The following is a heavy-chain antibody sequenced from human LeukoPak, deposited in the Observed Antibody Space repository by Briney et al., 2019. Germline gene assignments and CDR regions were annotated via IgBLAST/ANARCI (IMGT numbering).Heavy chain of an antibody. CDR1: GFTFSTYT. J-gene: IGHJ4*02. V-gene: IGHV3-21*01. D-gene: IGHD2-21*01. CDR2: ISSGSSHK. CDR3: ARVGDCDPDCGGDCYPFDY. Sequence: GGSLRLSCAASGFTFSTYTMNWVRQAPGRGLEWVSSISSGSSHKYYSDSVKGRFTTSRDNAKKSLYLQMNTLRAEDTAVYYCARVGDCDPDCGGDCYPFDYWGQGTLVTDSS.